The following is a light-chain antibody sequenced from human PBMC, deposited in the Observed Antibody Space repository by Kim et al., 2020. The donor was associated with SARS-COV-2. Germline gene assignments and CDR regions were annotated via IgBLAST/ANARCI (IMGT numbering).Light chain of an antibody. CDR2: GNS. J-gene: IGLJ1*01. Sequence: APGQRVTISCTGSSSNIGAGYDVHWYQQLPGTAPKLLFYGNSNRPSGVPDRFSGSKSGTSASLAITGLQAEDEADYYCQSYDSSYVFGTGTKVTVL. CDR3: QSYDSSYV. CDR1: SSNIGAGYD. V-gene: IGLV1-40*01.